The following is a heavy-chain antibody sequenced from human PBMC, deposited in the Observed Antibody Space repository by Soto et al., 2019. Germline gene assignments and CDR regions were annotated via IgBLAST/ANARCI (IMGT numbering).Heavy chain of an antibody. J-gene: IGHJ3*02. CDR3: ARVIPITMIVLRSDAFDI. CDR1: GGTFSSYT. CDR2: IIPSLGIA. Sequence: QVQLVQSGAEVKKPGSSVKVSCKASGGTFSSYTISWVRQAPGQGLEWMGRIIPSLGIANYAQKFQGRVTITADKSTRTAYMELSRLRSEDTAVYYCARVIPITMIVLRSDAFDIWGKGTMVTVSS. V-gene: IGHV1-69*02. D-gene: IGHD3-22*01.